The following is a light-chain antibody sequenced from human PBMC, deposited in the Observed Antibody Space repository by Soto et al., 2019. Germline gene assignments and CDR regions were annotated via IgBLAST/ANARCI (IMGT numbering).Light chain of an antibody. J-gene: IGKJ3*01. CDR1: ESVRSN. V-gene: IGKV3-15*01. CDR3: QQYNIWPPLT. Sequence: EVVMTQSPATLSVSPGESATLSCRASESVRSNLAWYQQKPGQAPRLLIYGASTRATGIPARFSGSGSVTEFTLTISSLQSEDFAVYYCQQYNIWPPLTFGPGTKVDIK. CDR2: GAS.